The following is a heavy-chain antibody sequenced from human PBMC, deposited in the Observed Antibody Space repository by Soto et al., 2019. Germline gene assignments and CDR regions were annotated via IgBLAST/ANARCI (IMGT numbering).Heavy chain of an antibody. CDR1: GYNFTSYY. CDR3: ASWRRGARFDP. V-gene: IGHV1-46*04. Sequence: ASVKVSCKASGYNFTSYYMHWVRQAPGQGLEWMGIINPSGGSTNYADSVKGRFTISRDNAKNSLYLQMNSLRAEDTAVYYCASWRRGARFDPWGQGTLVTVSS. CDR2: INPSGGST. J-gene: IGHJ5*02. D-gene: IGHD5-12*01.